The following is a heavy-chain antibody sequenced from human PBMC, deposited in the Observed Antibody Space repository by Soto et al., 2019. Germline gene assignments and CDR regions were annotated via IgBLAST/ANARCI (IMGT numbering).Heavy chain of an antibody. CDR3: TTLRLDP. CDR1: GYTFTALY. J-gene: IGHJ5*02. D-gene: IGHD3-9*01. CDR2: VNPNTGLT. V-gene: IGHV1-2*02. Sequence: ASVTVSCKASGYTFTALYMNWVRQAPGQGLEWMGWVNPNTGLTKYAQKFQGRVIMTRDTSINTAYMELSGLTSDDTAVYYCTTLRLDPWGQGTLVTVSS.